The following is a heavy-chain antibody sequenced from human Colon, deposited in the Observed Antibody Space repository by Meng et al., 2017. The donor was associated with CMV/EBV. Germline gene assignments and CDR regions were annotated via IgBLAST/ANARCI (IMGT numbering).Heavy chain of an antibody. Sequence: GGSLRLSCAASGLTFNGYGLRWVRQAPGKGLEWVAFIGSDGSIKRYADSVKGRLTISRDNSKNTLWLQMHSLRPEDTALYYCAREGYSNFDHWGQGTLVTVSS. CDR2: IGSDGSIK. D-gene: IGHD4-11*01. CDR1: GLTFNGYG. J-gene: IGHJ4*02. V-gene: IGHV3-30*02. CDR3: AREGYSNFDH.